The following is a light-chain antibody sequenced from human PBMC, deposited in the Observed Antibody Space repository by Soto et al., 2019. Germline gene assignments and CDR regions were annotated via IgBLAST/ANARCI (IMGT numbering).Light chain of an antibody. CDR2: DAS. CDR3: QQYNSYSWT. CDR1: QTISSW. Sequence: DIHMTQSPSTLSASVGDRVTITCRASQTISSWLAWYQQKPGKAPKLLIYDASNLQSGIPSRFSGSGSGTEFTLTISSLKTDDFATYYCQQYNSYSWTFGQGTKVDIK. J-gene: IGKJ1*01. V-gene: IGKV1-5*01.